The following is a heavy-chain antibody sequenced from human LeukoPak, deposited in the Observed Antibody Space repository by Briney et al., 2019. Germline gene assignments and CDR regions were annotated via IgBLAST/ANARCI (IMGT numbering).Heavy chain of an antibody. J-gene: IGHJ6*04. CDR3: ARVRTVTYYGMDV. CDR1: GFTFGSYW. V-gene: IGHV3-7*03. D-gene: IGHD4-17*01. CDR2: IKQDESEK. Sequence: GGSLRPSCAASGFTFGSYWMSWVRQAPGKGLEWVANIKQDESEKYYVASVKGRFTISRDNHKNSLFLQMNSLRAEDTAVYYCARVRTVTYYGMDVWGKGTTVTVSS.